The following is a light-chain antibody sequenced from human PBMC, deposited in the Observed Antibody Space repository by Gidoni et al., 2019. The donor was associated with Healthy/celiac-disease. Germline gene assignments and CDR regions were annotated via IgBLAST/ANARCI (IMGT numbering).Light chain of an antibody. J-gene: IGKJ5*01. CDR3: QQYGSSLIT. CDR2: GAS. CDR1: QSVSSSY. Sequence: EIVLTKSPGTLPLSPGERATLSCRASQSVSSSYLAWYQQKPGQSPRLLIYGASSRATGIPDRFSGSGSGTDFTLTISRLEPEDFAVYYCQQYGSSLITFGQGTRLEIK. V-gene: IGKV3-20*01.